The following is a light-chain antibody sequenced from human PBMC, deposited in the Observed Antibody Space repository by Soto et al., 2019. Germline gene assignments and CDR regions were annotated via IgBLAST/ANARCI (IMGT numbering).Light chain of an antibody. Sequence: IQFTQSPSSLSASIVDRVTLTCRARQGISSFLAWYQPKPGKAPKLLIYAASTLQSGIPSRFSGSGSGTDFTLTISSLQPEDFATYYCQQLNIDSYPITFGQGTRLEIK. CDR1: QGISSF. V-gene: IGKV1-9*01. J-gene: IGKJ5*01. CDR3: QQLNIDSYPIT. CDR2: AAS.